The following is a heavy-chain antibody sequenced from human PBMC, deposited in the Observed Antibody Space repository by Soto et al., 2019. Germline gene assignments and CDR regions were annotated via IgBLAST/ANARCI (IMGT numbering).Heavy chain of an antibody. V-gene: IGHV3-43*01. CDR2: ISWDGGST. CDR1: VFTFDYYT. D-gene: IGHD3-10*01. CDR3: AKDMVRGKISWFDP. J-gene: IGHJ5*02. Sequence: GGSLRLSCAASVFTFDYYTMHWVRQAPGKGLEWVSLISWDGGSTYYADSVKGRFTISRDNSKNSPYLQMNSLRTEDTALYYCAKDMVRGKISWFDPWGQGTLVTVSS.